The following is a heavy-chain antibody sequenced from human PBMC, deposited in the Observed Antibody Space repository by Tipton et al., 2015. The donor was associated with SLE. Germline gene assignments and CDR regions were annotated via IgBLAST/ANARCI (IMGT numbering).Heavy chain of an antibody. CDR1: GGSISSGDYY. Sequence: TLSLTCTVSGGSISSGDYYWSWIRQPPGKGLEWIGDINDSGSTNYNPSLKSRVTISVDTSKNQFSLKLSSVTAADTAAYYCARLGHSSGWHTATYFDYWGQGTLVTVSS. CDR3: ARLGHSSGWHTATYFDY. V-gene: IGHV4-30-4*01. CDR2: INDSGST. D-gene: IGHD6-19*01. J-gene: IGHJ4*02.